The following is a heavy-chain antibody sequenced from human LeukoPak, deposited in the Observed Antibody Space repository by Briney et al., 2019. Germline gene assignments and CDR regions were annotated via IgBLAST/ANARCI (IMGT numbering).Heavy chain of an antibody. D-gene: IGHD1-26*01. V-gene: IGHV3-53*01. CDR3: ARDRIGWELRYFDY. CDR2: IYSDGST. J-gene: IGHJ4*02. CDR1: GFTVTSNY. Sequence: PGGSLRLSCAASGFTVTSNYMTWVRQAPGKGLEWVSVIYSDGSTYYADSVKGRFTIPRDNSKNTLYLQMNSLRAEDTAVYYCARDRIGWELRYFDYWGQGTLVTVSS.